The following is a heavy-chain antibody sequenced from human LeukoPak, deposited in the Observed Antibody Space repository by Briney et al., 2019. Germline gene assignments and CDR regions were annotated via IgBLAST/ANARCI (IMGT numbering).Heavy chain of an antibody. J-gene: IGHJ3*02. CDR1: GGSISSSNYY. D-gene: IGHD5-12*01. Sequence: SETLSLTCTVSGGSISSSNYYWGWIRQPPGKGLEWIGSIYYSGSIYYNPSLKSRVTMSVDTSKNQFSLKLSSVTAVDTAVYYCARIKSATPSAFDIWGQGTMVTVSS. V-gene: IGHV4-39*07. CDR3: ARIKSATPSAFDI. CDR2: IYYSGSI.